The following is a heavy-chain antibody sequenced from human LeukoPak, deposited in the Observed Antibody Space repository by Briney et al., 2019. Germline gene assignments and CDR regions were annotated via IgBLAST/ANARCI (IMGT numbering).Heavy chain of an antibody. J-gene: IGHJ6*02. Sequence: SETLSLTCAVYGGSFSGYYWSWIRQPPGKGLEWIGEINHSGSTNYNPSLKSRVTISVDASKNQFSQKLSFVTAADTAVYYCARGLRFLVVWGQGTTVTVSS. CDR3: ARGLRFLVV. CDR1: GGSFSGYY. V-gene: IGHV4-34*01. CDR2: INHSGST. D-gene: IGHD3-3*01.